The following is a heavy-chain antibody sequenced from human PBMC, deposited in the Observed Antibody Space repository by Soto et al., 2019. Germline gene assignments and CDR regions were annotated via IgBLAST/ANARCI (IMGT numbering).Heavy chain of an antibody. V-gene: IGHV5-10-1*01. J-gene: IGHJ3*01. CDR1: GYSFTSYW. CDR2: IDPSDSYT. D-gene: IGHD2-2*01. CDR3: APYCSSTSLYSSALGL. Sequence: HGESRKIACKGSGYSFTSYWISWVRQMPGKGLDCMGRIDPSDSYTNYSPSFQGHVTISADKSISTAYLQWSSLKASDTAMYYCAPYCSSTSLYSSALGLWGQWAMVTVS.